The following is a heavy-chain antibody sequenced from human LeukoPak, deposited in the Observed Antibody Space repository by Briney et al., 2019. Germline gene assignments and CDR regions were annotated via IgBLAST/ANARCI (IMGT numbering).Heavy chain of an antibody. CDR3: AKSRPRDSGDYTVESYFDY. D-gene: IGHD4-17*01. CDR2: ISYDGTNK. J-gene: IGHJ4*02. CDR1: GFTFSTYG. V-gene: IGHV3-30*18. Sequence: GGSLRLSCAASGFTFSTYGMHWVRQAPGKGLEWVTVISYDGTNKYYADSVKGRFTISRDNSKNTVYLQMNSLRAEDTAVYYCAKSRPRDSGDYTVESYFDYWGQGSLVTVSS.